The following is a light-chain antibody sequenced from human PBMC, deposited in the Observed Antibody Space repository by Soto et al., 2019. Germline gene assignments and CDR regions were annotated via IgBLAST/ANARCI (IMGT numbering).Light chain of an antibody. CDR2: GAS. CDR3: QQYSNWPRT. Sequence: ELVLTHSPATLSVSPLERDTLYSRASQSVSSNLAWYQQKPGQAPRLLIYGASTRATSIPARFSGSGSGTEFTLTISSLQSEDFAVYYCQQYSNWPRTFGQGTKVDIK. J-gene: IGKJ1*01. V-gene: IGKV3-15*01. CDR1: QSVSSN.